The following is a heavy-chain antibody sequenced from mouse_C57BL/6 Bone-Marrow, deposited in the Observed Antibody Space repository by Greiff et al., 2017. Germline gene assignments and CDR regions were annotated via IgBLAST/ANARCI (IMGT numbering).Heavy chain of an antibody. CDR3: TGGWDKAWFAY. CDR2: IRLKSDNYAT. D-gene: IGHD4-1*01. J-gene: IGHJ3*01. Sequence: DVQLQESGGGLVQPGGSMKLSCVASGFTFSNYWMNWVRQSPEKGLEWVAQIRLKSDNYATHYAESVKGRFTISRDDSKSSVYLQMNNLRAEDTGIYYCTGGWDKAWFAYWGQGTLVTVSA. CDR1: GFTFSNYW. V-gene: IGHV6-3*01.